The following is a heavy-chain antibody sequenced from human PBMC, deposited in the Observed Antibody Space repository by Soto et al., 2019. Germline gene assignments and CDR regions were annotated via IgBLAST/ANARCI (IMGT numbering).Heavy chain of an antibody. Sequence: GGSLRLSCAASGFTFSSYGMPWVRQAPGKGLEWVAVISNDGSNKYYADSVKGRFTISRDNSKNTLYLQMNSLRAEDTAVYYCAKDSLFTITRPRDPWGQGTLVTVSS. J-gene: IGHJ5*02. CDR2: ISNDGSNK. V-gene: IGHV3-30*18. CDR1: GFTFSSYG. CDR3: AKDSLFTITRPRDP. D-gene: IGHD5-12*01.